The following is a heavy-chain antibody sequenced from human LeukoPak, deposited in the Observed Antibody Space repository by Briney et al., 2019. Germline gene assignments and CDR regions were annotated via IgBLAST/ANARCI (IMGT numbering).Heavy chain of an antibody. CDR3: ARGHTSSSPVHFDY. J-gene: IGHJ4*02. V-gene: IGHV4-59*01. CDR2: VYHSGST. D-gene: IGHD2-2*01. Sequence: SETLSLTCTVSGGSISTYYWSWIPHPPGKGLEWIGYVYHSGSTNYNPSLKSRVTMSVDTSKNQFSLKLTSVTAADTAVYYCARGHTSSSPVHFDYWGQGTLVTVSS. CDR1: GGSISTYY.